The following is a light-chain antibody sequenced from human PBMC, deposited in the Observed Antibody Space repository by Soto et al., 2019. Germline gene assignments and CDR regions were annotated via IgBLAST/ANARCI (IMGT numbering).Light chain of an antibody. J-gene: IGKJ1*01. V-gene: IGKV3-15*01. CDR1: QSVSSN. Sequence: EIVLTQSPATLSVSPGERATLSCRASQSVSSNLAWYQQKPGQAPRLLIYGASTRATGIPARFSGRGSGTEFILTISSLQSEDFAVYYCRQYDDWPETFGQGTKVDIK. CDR2: GAS. CDR3: RQYDDWPET.